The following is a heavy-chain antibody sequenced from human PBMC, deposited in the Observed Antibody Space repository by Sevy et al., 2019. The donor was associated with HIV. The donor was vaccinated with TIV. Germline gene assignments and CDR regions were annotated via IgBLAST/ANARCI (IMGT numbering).Heavy chain of an antibody. CDR3: VRAIAAAGSF. D-gene: IGHD6-13*01. CDR1: GFSLNNYW. Sequence: GGSLRLSCAASGFSLNNYWMNWVRQAPGKGLEWVANIKQDGSVKYYVDSVKGRFTISRDNARNLLYLQMTSLRVEDTALYYCVRAIAAAGSFWGQGTLVTVSS. J-gene: IGHJ4*02. V-gene: IGHV3-7*01. CDR2: IKQDGSVK.